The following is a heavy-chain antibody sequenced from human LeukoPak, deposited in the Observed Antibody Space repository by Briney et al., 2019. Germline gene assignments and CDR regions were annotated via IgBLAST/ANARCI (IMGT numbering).Heavy chain of an antibody. D-gene: IGHD6-13*01. CDR1: GFTFSSYA. CDR2: ISYDGSNK. Sequence: GGSLRLSCAASGFTFSSYAMHWVRQAPGKGLEWVAVISYDGSNKYYADSVKCRFTISRDNSKSTLYLQLNSLRAEDTAVYYCGKARMPDLAAAGLNWFDPWGQGTLVTVSS. CDR3: GKARMPDLAAAGLNWFDP. J-gene: IGHJ5*02. V-gene: IGHV3-30*04.